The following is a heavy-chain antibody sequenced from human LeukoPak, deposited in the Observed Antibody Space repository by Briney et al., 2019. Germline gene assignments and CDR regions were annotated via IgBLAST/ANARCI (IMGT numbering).Heavy chain of an antibody. CDR2: IHSADSNT. Sequence: GESLKISCKDSGYSFTNYWIGWVRQMPGKGLEWMGIIHSADSNTKYSPSFQGQVTISADKSISTAYLQWSGLTASDTPMYYSAGARHGDYRWDYWGQGTLVTVSS. CDR1: GYSFTNYW. J-gene: IGHJ4*02. V-gene: IGHV5-51*01. D-gene: IGHD4-17*01. CDR3: AGARHGDYRWDY.